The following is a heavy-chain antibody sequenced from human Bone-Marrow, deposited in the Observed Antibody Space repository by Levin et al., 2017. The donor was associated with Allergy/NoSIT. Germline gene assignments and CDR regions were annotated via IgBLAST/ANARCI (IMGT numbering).Heavy chain of an antibody. V-gene: IGHV3-21*01. CDR2: ISTSGSYI. J-gene: IGHJ3*02. D-gene: IGHD6-13*01. CDR3: GSLGIAAPVFLVGDI. Sequence: GESLKISCAASGFTFSSYSMNWVRQAPGKGLEWVSSISTSGSYIYYADSVKGRFTISRDNAESSLSLQMNSLRADDTAVYYCGSLGIAAPVFLVGDIWGQGTMVTVSS. CDR1: GFTFSSYS.